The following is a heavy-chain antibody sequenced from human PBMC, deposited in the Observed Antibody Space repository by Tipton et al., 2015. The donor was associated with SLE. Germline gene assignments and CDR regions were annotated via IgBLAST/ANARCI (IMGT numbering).Heavy chain of an antibody. V-gene: IGHV3-43D*04. CDR2: ISWDGGST. CDR3: AKGYDNSGDSRFGC. D-gene: IGHD3-22*01. J-gene: IGHJ4*02. CDR1: GFTFDDYA. Sequence: SLRLSCAASGFTFDDYAMHWVRQAPGKGLEWVSLISWDGGSTYYADSVKGRFTISRDNSKNSLYLQMNNLRAEETALNYCAKGYDNSGDSRFGCWGQGTLVSVSS.